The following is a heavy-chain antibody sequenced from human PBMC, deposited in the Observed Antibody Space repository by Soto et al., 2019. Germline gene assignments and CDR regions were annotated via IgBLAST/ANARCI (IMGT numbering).Heavy chain of an antibody. D-gene: IGHD5-18*01. Sequence: APVRVSRRVSGHTRTDLPMHRVRLAPEKVLEWMGGFDPEDAETIYAQKFQGRVTMTEDTSTDTAYMELSSLRSEDTAVYYCATTSSYGFNYYYYGMDDWGQGTTVTV. CDR3: ATTSSYGFNYYYYGMDD. CDR2: FDPEDAET. V-gene: IGHV1-24*01. CDR1: GHTRTDLP. J-gene: IGHJ6*02.